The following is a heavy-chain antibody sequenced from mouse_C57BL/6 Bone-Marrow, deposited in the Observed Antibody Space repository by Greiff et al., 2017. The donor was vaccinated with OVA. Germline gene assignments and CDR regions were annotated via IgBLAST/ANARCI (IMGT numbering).Heavy chain of an antibody. J-gene: IGHJ4*01. CDR1: GFTFSSYG. V-gene: IGHV5-6*01. CDR2: ISSGGSYT. CDR3: ARGVLYYYGSRGYAMDY. Sequence: EVKLVESGGDLVKPGGSLKLSCAASGFTFSSYGMSWVRQTPDKRLEWVATISSGGSYTYSPDSVKGRFTISRDNAKNTLYLQMSSLKSEDTAMYYCARGVLYYYGSRGYAMDYWGQGTSVTVSS. D-gene: IGHD1-1*01.